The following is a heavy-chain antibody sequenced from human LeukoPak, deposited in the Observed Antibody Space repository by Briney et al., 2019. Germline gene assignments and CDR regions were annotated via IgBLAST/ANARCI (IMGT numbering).Heavy chain of an antibody. CDR1: GASISSYF. Sequence: SETLSLTCTVSGASISSYFWTWIRQSLGKGLEWIGYISNIGSTNYNPSLKSRVTISGDTSKNQFSLKLSSVTAADTAVYYWTRDRSALDTWGQGTMVTVSS. CDR2: ISNIGST. J-gene: IGHJ3*02. V-gene: IGHV4-59*01. CDR3: TRDRSALDT.